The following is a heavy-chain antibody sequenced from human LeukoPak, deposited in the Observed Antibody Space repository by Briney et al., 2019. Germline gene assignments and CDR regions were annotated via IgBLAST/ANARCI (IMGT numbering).Heavy chain of an antibody. V-gene: IGHV3-30*18. CDR3: AKDYVVGSIDY. CDR1: GFTFSSYG. D-gene: IGHD2-21*01. Sequence: GRSLRLSCAASGFTFSSYGMHWVRQAPGKGLEWVAVISCDGSNKYYADSVKGRFTISRDNSKNTLYLQMNSLRAEDTAVYYCAKDYVVGSIDYWGQGTLVTVSS. CDR2: ISCDGSNK. J-gene: IGHJ4*02.